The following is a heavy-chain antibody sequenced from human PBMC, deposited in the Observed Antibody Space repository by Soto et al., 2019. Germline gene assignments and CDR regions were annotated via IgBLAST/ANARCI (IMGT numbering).Heavy chain of an antibody. D-gene: IGHD3-22*01. Sequence: PGGSLRLSCAASGFTVSSNYMSWVRQAPGKGLEWVSVIYSGGSTYYAGSVKGRFTISRDNSKNTLYLQMNSLRAEDTAVYYCATHYYDSSGYPPFDYWGQGTLVTVSS. V-gene: IGHV3-53*01. CDR1: GFTVSSNY. CDR2: IYSGGST. CDR3: ATHYYDSSGYPPFDY. J-gene: IGHJ4*02.